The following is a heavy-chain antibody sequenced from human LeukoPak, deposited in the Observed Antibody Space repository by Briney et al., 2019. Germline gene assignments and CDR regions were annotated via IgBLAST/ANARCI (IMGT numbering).Heavy chain of an antibody. V-gene: IGHV3-48*04. CDR1: GFTFSSYS. Sequence: SGGSLRLSCVASGFTFSSYSMNWVRQAPGQGLEWISYISYTSITIYYADSVKGRFTISRDNAKNSLYLQMNSLRAEDTAVYYCAKDLGSSSWYGDYYYYYYMDVWGKGTTVTVSS. CDR2: ISYTSITI. J-gene: IGHJ6*03. D-gene: IGHD6-13*01. CDR3: AKDLGSSSWYGDYYYYYYMDV.